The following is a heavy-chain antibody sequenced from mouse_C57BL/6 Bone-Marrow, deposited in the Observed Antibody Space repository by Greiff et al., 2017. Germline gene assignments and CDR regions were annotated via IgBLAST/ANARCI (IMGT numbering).Heavy chain of an antibody. CDR3: ARDVGTGAMDY. Sequence: ESGPGLVKPSQSLSLTCSVTGYSITSGYYWNWIRQFPGNKLEWMGYISYDGSNNYNPSLKNRISITRDTSKNQFFLKLNSVTTEDTATXYCARDVGTGAMDYWGQGTSVTVSS. D-gene: IGHD3-3*01. CDR1: GYSITSGYY. V-gene: IGHV3-6*01. CDR2: ISYDGSN. J-gene: IGHJ4*01.